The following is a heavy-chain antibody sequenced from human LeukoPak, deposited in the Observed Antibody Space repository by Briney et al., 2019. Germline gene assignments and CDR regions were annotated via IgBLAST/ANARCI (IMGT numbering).Heavy chain of an antibody. CDR3: ARYRGAAGYRYDLKPKTTTRYYMDV. D-gene: IGHD5-18*01. CDR2: INHSGST. V-gene: IGHV4-38-2*02. J-gene: IGHJ6*03. Sequence: PSETLSLTCTVSGYSISSGYYWGCIRQPPGKGLEWIGEINHSGSTNYNPSLKSRVTISVDTSKNQFSLRLSSVTAADTAVYYCARYRGAAGYRYDLKPKTTTRYYMDVWGKGTTVTVSS. CDR1: GYSISSGYY.